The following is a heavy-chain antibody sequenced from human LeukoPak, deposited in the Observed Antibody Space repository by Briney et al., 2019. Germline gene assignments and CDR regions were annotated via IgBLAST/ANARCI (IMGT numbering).Heavy chain of an antibody. Sequence: GGSLRLSCAASGFTFSDYYMSWIRQAPGKGLEWVSYISSSGRTTYYADSVKGRFTISRDNAKNSLYLQMNILRAEDTAVYYCARDSDSSGYFDSWGQGTLVTVSS. D-gene: IGHD3-22*01. CDR1: GFTFSDYY. CDR2: ISSSGRTT. CDR3: ARDSDSSGYFDS. V-gene: IGHV3-11*04. J-gene: IGHJ4*02.